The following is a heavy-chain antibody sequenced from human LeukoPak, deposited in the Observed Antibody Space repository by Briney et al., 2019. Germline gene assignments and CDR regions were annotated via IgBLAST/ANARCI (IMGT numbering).Heavy chain of an antibody. V-gene: IGHV3-30-3*01. CDR3: ARNRGATGYYWVDY. CDR2: ISYDGNNQ. D-gene: IGHD3-22*01. Sequence: GGSLRLSCAASGFTFSDYWMSWVRQAPGKGLEWVAVISYDGNNQYYADSVRGRFTISRDNSKNTLYLQMDSLRVEDTAVYYCARNRGATGYYWVDYWGQGTLVTVSS. J-gene: IGHJ4*02. CDR1: GFTFSDYW.